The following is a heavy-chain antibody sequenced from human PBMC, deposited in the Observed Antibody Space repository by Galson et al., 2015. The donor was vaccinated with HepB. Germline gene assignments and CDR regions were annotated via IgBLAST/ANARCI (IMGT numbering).Heavy chain of an antibody. CDR2: ISSSGSTI. V-gene: IGHV3-48*03. D-gene: IGHD2-2*01. CDR3: ARGGYCSSTSCYVGYYYYYGMDV. CDR1: GFTFSSYE. Sequence: SLRLSCAASGFTFSSYEMNWVRQAPGKGLEWVSYISSSGSTIYYADSVKGRFTISGDNAKNSLYLQMNSLRAEDTAVYYCARGGYCSSTSCYVGYYYYYGMDVWGQGTTVTVSS. J-gene: IGHJ6*02.